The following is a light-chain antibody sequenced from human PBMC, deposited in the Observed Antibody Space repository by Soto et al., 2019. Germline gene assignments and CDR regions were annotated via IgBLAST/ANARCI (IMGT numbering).Light chain of an antibody. CDR1: QGVSSN. Sequence: EIVMTQSPATLSVSPGERATLSCRASQGVSSNLAWYQQKPGQAPRLLIYGASTRATGIPARFSGSGSGTEFTLTISSLQSEDFAVYYCQQYNNWPLTFGGGTKVDIK. CDR3: QQYNNWPLT. J-gene: IGKJ4*01. CDR2: GAS. V-gene: IGKV3-15*01.